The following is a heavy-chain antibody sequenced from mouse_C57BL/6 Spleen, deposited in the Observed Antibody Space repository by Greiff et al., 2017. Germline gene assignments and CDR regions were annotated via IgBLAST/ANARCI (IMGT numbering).Heavy chain of an antibody. CDR3: AIYDYPCAY. CDR2: IYPSDSET. V-gene: IGHV1-61*01. J-gene: IGHJ3*01. Sequence: QVQLQQPGAELVRPGSSVKLSCKASGYTFTSYWMDWVKQRPGQGLEWIGNIYPSDSETHYNQKFKDKATLTVDKSSSAAYMQLSSLTSEAAAVYDCAIYDYPCAYWGQGTLVTVSA. D-gene: IGHD2-4*01. CDR1: GYTFTSYW.